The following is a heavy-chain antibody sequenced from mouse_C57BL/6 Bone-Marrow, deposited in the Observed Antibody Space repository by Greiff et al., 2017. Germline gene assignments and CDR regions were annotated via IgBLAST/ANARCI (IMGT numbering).Heavy chain of an antibody. Sequence: VQLQQSGAELVKPGASVKISCKASGYAFSSYWMNWVKQRPGKGLEWIGQIYPGDGDTNYNGKFKGKATLTADKSSSTAYMQLSSLTSEDSAVYFCAREARLRRYLDYWGQGTTLTVSS. J-gene: IGHJ2*01. V-gene: IGHV1-80*01. CDR2: IYPGDGDT. D-gene: IGHD2-4*01. CDR3: AREARLRRYLDY. CDR1: GYAFSSYW.